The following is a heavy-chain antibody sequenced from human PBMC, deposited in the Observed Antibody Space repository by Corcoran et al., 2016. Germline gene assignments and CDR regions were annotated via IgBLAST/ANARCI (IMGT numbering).Heavy chain of an antibody. CDR3: VRARWLPNWGPFDI. J-gene: IGHJ3*02. V-gene: IGHV2-26*01. D-gene: IGHD5-12*01. CDR1: GFSLSNARMG. CDR2: IFSNDEK. Sequence: QVTLKESGPVLVKPTATLTLTCTVSGFSLSNARMGVSWIRQPPGKALEWLAHIFSNDEKSSSTTLKSRLTISKDTSKSHVVLTMTNMDPVDTATYYCVRARWLPNWGPFDIWGQGTMVTVSS.